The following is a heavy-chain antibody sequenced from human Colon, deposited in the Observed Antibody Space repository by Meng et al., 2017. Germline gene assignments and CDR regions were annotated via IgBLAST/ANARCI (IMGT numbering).Heavy chain of an antibody. CDR2: INHSGST. CDR3: ARGRYSGYLP. J-gene: IGHJ5*02. V-gene: IGHV4-34*02. D-gene: IGHD5-12*01. CDR1: GGSFSCYH. Sequence: QVHPLEWGRVLVEPSGDPHLTRAVYGGSFSCYHWSWIPQPPWKELEWIWEINHSGSTNYNPSLKSRVTISADTSKNQFSLKLSSVTAADTAVYYCARGRYSGYLPWGQGTLVTVSS.